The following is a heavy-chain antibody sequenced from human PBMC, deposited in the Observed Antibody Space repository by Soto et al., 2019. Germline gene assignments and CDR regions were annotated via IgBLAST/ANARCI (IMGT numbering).Heavy chain of an antibody. CDR1: GFTFSSYG. CDR3: AKAYYYGSRTRHGMDV. J-gene: IGHJ6*02. D-gene: IGHD3-10*01. CDR2: IWYDGSNK. Sequence: GSLRLSCAASGFTFSSYGMHWVRQAPGKGLEWVAVIWYDGSNKYYADSVKGRFTISRDNSKNTLYLQMNSLRAEDTAVYYCAKAYYYGSRTRHGMDVWGQGTTVTVSS. V-gene: IGHV3-33*06.